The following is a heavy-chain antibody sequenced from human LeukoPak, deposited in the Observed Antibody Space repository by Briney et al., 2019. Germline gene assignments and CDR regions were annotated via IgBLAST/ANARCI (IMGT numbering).Heavy chain of an antibody. CDR2: IYYSGST. V-gene: IGHV4-31*03. Sequence: SETLSLTCTVSGVSINSGGYYWRWLRQHPGKGLEWIAYIYYSGSTYNNPAINSRVTISVDTSKNQFSLKLSSVTAADTAVYYCARSCPAAIRSLYYYYGMDVWGKGTTVTVSS. CDR3: ARSCPAAIRSLYYYYGMDV. CDR1: GVSINSGGYY. J-gene: IGHJ6*01. D-gene: IGHD2-2*01.